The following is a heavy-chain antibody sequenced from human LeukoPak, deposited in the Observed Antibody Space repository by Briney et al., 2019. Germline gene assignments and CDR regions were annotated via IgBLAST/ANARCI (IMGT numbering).Heavy chain of an antibody. J-gene: IGHJ4*02. CDR2: ISYDETKK. D-gene: IGHD5-18*01. CDR1: GFTFSSYG. V-gene: IGHV3-30*03. CDR3: ARDQRRNSYGYIFDY. Sequence: GGSLRLSCAASGFTFSSYGMHWVRQAPGKGLEWVAFISYDETKKFYADSVKGRFTISRDNSKDTLYLQINSLRAEDTAVYFCARDQRRNSYGYIFDYWGQGNLVTVSS.